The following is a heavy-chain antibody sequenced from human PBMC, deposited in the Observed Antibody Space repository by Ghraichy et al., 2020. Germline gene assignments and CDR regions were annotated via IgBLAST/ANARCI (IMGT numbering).Heavy chain of an antibody. D-gene: IGHD7-27*01. CDR1: GFTFSNYN. CDR3: VIDKTWAPFDY. V-gene: IGHV3-48*02. CDR2: ISSSGNTI. Sequence: GVLRLSCAASGFTFSNYNMNWVRQAPGKGLEWVSYISSSGNTINYADSVKGRFTISRDNAKNSLYLQMNTLRDDDTALYYCVIDKTWAPFDYWGQGTLVTVSS. J-gene: IGHJ4*02.